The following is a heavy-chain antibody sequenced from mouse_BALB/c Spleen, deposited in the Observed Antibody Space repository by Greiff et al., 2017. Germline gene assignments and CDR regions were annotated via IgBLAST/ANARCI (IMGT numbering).Heavy chain of an antibody. V-gene: IGHV2-6-7*01. D-gene: IGHD2-1*01. CDR2: IWGDGST. Sequence: VQVVESGPGLVAPSQSLSITCTVSGFSLTGYGVNWVRQPPGKGLEWLGMIWGDGSTDYNSALKSRLSISKDNSKSQVFLKMNSLQTDDTARYYCARDHYGNYPAWFAYWGQGTLVTVSA. CDR3: ARDHYGNYPAWFAY. J-gene: IGHJ3*01. CDR1: GFSLTGYG.